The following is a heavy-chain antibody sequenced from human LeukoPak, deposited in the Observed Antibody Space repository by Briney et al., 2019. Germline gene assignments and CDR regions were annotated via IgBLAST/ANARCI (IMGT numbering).Heavy chain of an antibody. CDR3: AKHYGDYFDF. J-gene: IGHJ4*02. CDR2: IYTDGSTK. Sequence: GRSLRLSCAASGFIFSNSGMHWVRQAPGKGLEWVAVIYTDGSTKYYADSVKGRFTISRDSSKNTLYLQMNSLRAEDTAVYYCAKHYGDYFDFWGQGTLVTVSS. V-gene: IGHV3-33*06. D-gene: IGHD4-17*01. CDR1: GFIFSNSG.